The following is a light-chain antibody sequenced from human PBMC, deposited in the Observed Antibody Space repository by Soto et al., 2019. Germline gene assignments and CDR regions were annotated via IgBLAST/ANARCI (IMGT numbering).Light chain of an antibody. Sequence: QSALTQPASVSGSPGQSITISCTGTSSDVGGYNYVSWNQQHPGKAPKLMIYDVSNRPSGVSNRFSGSKSGNTASLTISGLQAEDEADYYCSSYTSSSTGNYVFGTGTKLTVL. CDR3: SSYTSSSTGNYV. V-gene: IGLV2-14*01. CDR1: SSDVGGYNY. J-gene: IGLJ1*01. CDR2: DVS.